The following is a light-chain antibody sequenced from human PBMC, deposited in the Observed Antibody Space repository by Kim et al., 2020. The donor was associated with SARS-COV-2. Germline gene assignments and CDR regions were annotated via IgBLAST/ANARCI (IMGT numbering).Light chain of an antibody. V-gene: IGLV2-8*01. CDR1: SSDVGGYNF. CDR2: DVN. J-gene: IGLJ1*01. Sequence: QSFTISCTGTSSDVGGYNFVSWHQHHPGKAPKLIIYDVNKRPSGVPNRFSGSKSGNTASLTVSGLQAEDEADYYCSSYAGTNNFYVFGTGTKVTVL. CDR3: SSYAGTNNFYV.